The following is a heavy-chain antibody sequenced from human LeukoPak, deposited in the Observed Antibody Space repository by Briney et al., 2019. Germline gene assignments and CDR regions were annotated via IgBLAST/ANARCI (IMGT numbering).Heavy chain of an antibody. J-gene: IGHJ4*02. CDR1: GFTFSSYA. D-gene: IGHD3-10*01. CDR3: ARDSSPYYYGSGSHDY. Sequence: GRSLRLSCAASGFTFSSYAMHWVRQAPRKGLEWVAVISYDGSNKYYADSVKGRFTISRDNSKNTLYLQMNSLRAEDTAVYYCARDSSPYYYGSGSHDYWGQGTLVTVSS. V-gene: IGHV3-30*04. CDR2: ISYDGSNK.